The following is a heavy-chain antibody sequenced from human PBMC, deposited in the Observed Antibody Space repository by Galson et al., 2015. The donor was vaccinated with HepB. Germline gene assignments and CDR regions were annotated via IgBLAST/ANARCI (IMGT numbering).Heavy chain of an antibody. CDR3: ARVNCSGGSCYPVFDY. CDR1: GYTFTSYY. V-gene: IGHV1-46*01. D-gene: IGHD2-15*01. CDR2: INPSGGST. J-gene: IGHJ4*02. Sequence: SVKVSCKASGYTFTSYYMHWVRQAPGQGLEWMGIINPSGGSTSYAQKFQGRVTMTRDTSTSTVYMELSSLRSEDTAVYYCARVNCSGGSCYPVFDYWGQGTLVTVSS.